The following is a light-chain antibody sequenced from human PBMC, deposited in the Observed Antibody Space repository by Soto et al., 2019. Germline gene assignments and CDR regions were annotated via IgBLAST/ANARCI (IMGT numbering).Light chain of an antibody. J-gene: IGLJ3*02. CDR1: SSNIGSNT. CDR3: AAWDDSLNVWV. CDR2: SNN. V-gene: IGLV1-44*01. Sequence: QSVLTQPPSASGTPGQRVTSSCSGSSSNIGSNTVNWYQQLPGTAPKLLIYSNNQRPSGVPDRFSGSKSGTSASLAISGLQSEDEADYYCAAWDDSLNVWVFGGGTKLTVL.